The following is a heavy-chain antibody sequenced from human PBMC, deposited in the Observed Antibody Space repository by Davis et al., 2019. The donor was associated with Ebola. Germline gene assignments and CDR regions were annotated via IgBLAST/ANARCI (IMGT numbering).Heavy chain of an antibody. V-gene: IGHV4-59*12. CDR2: IYYSGST. J-gene: IGHJ6*02. CDR1: GFTFSSYA. D-gene: IGHD6-13*01. Sequence: MPGGSLRLSCAASGFTFSSYAMSWVRQAPGKGLEWIGYIYYSGSTNYNPSLKSRVTISVDKSKNQFSLKLSSVTAADTAVYYCARDLTPSLAAAGWGIDYYYGMDVWGQGTTVTVSS. CDR3: ARDLTPSLAAAGWGIDYYYGMDV.